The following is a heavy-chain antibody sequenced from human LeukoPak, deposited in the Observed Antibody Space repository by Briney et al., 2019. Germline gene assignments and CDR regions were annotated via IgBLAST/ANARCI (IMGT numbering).Heavy chain of an antibody. Sequence: ASVKVSFKASGYTFTGYYMHWVRQAPGKGLEWMGWINPNSGGTNYAQKFQGRVTMTRDTSISTAYRELSRLRSDDTAVYYCARGAFYYDNAFDSWGQGTMVTVSS. CDR3: ARGAFYYDNAFDS. V-gene: IGHV1-2*02. CDR2: INPNSGGT. CDR1: GYTFTGYY. D-gene: IGHD3-22*01. J-gene: IGHJ3*02.